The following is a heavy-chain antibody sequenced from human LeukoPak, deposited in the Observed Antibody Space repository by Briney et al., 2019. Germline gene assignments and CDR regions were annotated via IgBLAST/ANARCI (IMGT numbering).Heavy chain of an antibody. CDR1: GFTFSSYS. CDR2: ISSSSYI. CDR3: ARALLGYYYDSSGYFFDY. Sequence: GGSLRLSCAASGFTFSSYSMNWVRQAPGKGLEWVSSISSSSYIYYADSVKGRFTISRDNAKNSLYLQMNSLRAEDTAVYYCARALLGYYYDSSGYFFDYWGQGTLVTVSS. V-gene: IGHV3-21*01. J-gene: IGHJ4*02. D-gene: IGHD3-22*01.